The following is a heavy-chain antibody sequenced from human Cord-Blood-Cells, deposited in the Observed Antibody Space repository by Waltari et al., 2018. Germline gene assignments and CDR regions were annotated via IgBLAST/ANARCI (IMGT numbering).Heavy chain of an antibody. J-gene: IGHJ6*02. CDR2: ISYDGSNK. CDR3: AKVHDCSGGSCYYYYGMDV. V-gene: IGHV3-30*18. D-gene: IGHD2-15*01. Sequence: QVQLVESGGGVVQPGRSLRLSCAASGFTFSSYGMHWVSQAPGKGLEWVAVISYDGSNKYYADSVKGRFTISRDNSKNTLYLQMNSLRAEDTAVYYCAKVHDCSGGSCYYYYGMDVWGQGTTVTVSS. CDR1: GFTFSSYG.